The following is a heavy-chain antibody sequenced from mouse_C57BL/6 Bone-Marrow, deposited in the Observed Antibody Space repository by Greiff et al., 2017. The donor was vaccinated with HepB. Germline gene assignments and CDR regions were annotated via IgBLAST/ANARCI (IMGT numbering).Heavy chain of an antibody. D-gene: IGHD2-1*01. V-gene: IGHV5-4*03. Sequence: EVMLVDSGGGLVKPGGSLKLSCAASGFTFSSYAMSWVRQTPEKRLEWVATISDGGSYTYYPDNVKGRFTISRDNAKNNLYLQMSHLKSEDTAMYYCARVGNPGWFAYWGQGTLVTVSA. CDR1: GFTFSSYA. J-gene: IGHJ3*01. CDR3: ARVGNPGWFAY. CDR2: ISDGGSYT.